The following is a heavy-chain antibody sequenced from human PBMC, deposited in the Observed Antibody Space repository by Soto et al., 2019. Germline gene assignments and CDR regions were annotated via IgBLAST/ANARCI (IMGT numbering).Heavy chain of an antibody. D-gene: IGHD1-1*01. CDR1: GFAFSSYA. CDR3: ARGRYNWNENYYFDY. CDR2: ISYDGSNK. Sequence: PGGSLRLSCAASGFAFSSYAMHWVRQAPGKGLEWVAVISYDGSNKYYADSVKGRFTISRDNSKNTLYLQMNSLRAGDTAVYYCARGRYNWNENYYFDYWGQGTLVTVSS. V-gene: IGHV3-30-3*01. J-gene: IGHJ4*02.